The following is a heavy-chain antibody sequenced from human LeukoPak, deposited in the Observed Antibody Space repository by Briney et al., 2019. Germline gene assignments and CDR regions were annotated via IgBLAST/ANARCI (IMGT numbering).Heavy chain of an antibody. V-gene: IGHV4-39*07. J-gene: IGHJ4*02. CDR2: IYYSGST. D-gene: IGHD4-23*01. CDR3: AREPVVTDDRYYFDY. Sequence: KTSETLSLTCTVSGGSISSSSYYWGWIRQPPGKGLEWIGSIYYSGSTYYNPSLKSRVTISVDTSKNQFSLKLSSVTAADTAVYYCAREPVVTDDRYYFDYWGQGTLVTVSS. CDR1: GGSISSSSYY.